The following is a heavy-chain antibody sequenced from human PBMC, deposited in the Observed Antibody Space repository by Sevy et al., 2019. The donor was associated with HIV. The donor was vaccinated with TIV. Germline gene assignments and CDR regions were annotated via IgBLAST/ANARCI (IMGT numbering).Heavy chain of an antibody. CDR3: AKEYYYDSSGSVGAFDI. Sequence: GGSLRLSCAASGFTFSSYAMSWVRQAPGKGLEWVSAISGSGGSTYYADSVKGRFTICRDNSKNTLYLQMNSLRAEDTAVYYCAKEYYYDSSGSVGAFDIWGQGTMVTVSS. CDR1: GFTFSSYA. J-gene: IGHJ3*02. D-gene: IGHD3-22*01. CDR2: ISGSGGST. V-gene: IGHV3-23*01.